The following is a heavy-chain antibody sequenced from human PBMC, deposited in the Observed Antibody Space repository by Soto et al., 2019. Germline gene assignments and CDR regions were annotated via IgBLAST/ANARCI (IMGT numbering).Heavy chain of an antibody. D-gene: IGHD3-3*01. CDR1: GGSISSYY. CDR3: ARAVTIFGVVDYYYYMDV. CDR2: IYYSGST. J-gene: IGHJ6*03. Sequence: PSGTLSLTCTVSGGSISSYYWSWIRQPPGKGLEWIGYIYYSGSTNYNPSLKSRVTISVDTSKNQFSLKLSSVTAADTAVYYCARAVTIFGVVDYYYYMDVWGKGTTVTVSS. V-gene: IGHV4-59*01.